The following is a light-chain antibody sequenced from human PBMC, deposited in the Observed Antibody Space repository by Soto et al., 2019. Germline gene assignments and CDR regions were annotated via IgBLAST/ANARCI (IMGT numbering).Light chain of an antibody. Sequence: IQMTQKTTSLSASVGDRVTITCRASQRIAKHLNWYQQKPGKAPKFLIYAASILQSGVPSRFSGSGSGTDITLTVYILQPEDFATSYFPHGDTPPIPCGQVTR. CDR1: QRIAKH. J-gene: IGKJ5*01. CDR2: AAS. V-gene: IGKV1-39*01. CDR3: PHGDTPPIP.